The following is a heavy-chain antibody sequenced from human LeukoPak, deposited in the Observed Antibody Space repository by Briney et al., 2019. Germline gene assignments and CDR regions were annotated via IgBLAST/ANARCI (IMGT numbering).Heavy chain of an antibody. V-gene: IGHV4-59*01. Sequence: PSETLSLTCTVSGGSISSYYWSWIRQPPGKGLGWIGYIYYSGSTNYNPSLKSRVTISVDTSKNQFSLKLSSVTAADTAVYYCARVVAASGWFGGEIDYWGQGTLVTASS. D-gene: IGHD6-19*01. J-gene: IGHJ4*02. CDR3: ARVVAASGWFGGEIDY. CDR1: GGSISSYY. CDR2: IYYSGST.